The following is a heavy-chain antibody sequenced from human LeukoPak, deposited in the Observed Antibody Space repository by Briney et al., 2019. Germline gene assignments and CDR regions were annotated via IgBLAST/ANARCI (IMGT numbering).Heavy chain of an antibody. CDR2: IYYSGST. D-gene: IGHD2-8*01. V-gene: IGHV4-39*01. Sequence: SETLSLTCAVSGGSISSGGYSWSWIRQPPGKGLEWIGSIYYSGSTYYNPSLKSRVTISVDTSKNQFSLKLSSVTAADTAVYYCARAFDCTNGVCYRTFDYWGQGTLVTVSS. CDR3: ARAFDCTNGVCYRTFDY. CDR1: GGSISSGGYS. J-gene: IGHJ4*02.